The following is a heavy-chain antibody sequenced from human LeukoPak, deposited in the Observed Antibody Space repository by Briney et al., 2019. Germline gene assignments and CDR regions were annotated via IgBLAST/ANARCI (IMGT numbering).Heavy chain of an antibody. Sequence: GGSLRLSCVGSGFSFSSYWMSWVRQAPGKGLEWVASVKQDGNDKYYVDSVKGRFTISRDNAKNSLYLQMNSLRAEDTAVYYCTRDQVAYRSSPTPFYWGQGTLVTVSS. J-gene: IGHJ4*02. D-gene: IGHD6-6*01. V-gene: IGHV3-7*03. CDR1: GFSFSSYW. CDR2: VKQDGNDK. CDR3: TRDQVAYRSSPTPFY.